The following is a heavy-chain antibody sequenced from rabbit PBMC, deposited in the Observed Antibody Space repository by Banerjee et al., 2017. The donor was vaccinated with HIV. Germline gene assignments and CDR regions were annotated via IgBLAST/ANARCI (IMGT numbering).Heavy chain of an antibody. D-gene: IGHD6-1*01. CDR3: ARESISYDYMIFDL. V-gene: IGHV1S40*01. CDR2: IDTRNDRT. CDR1: GFSFSSSYW. Sequence: QSLEESGGDLVKPGASLTLTCTASGFSFSSSYWICWVRQTPGKGLEWIGCIDTRNDRTWYASWVNGRFTISKASSTTVTLQMTSLTAADTATYFCARESISYDYMIFDLWGPGTLVTVS. J-gene: IGHJ4*01.